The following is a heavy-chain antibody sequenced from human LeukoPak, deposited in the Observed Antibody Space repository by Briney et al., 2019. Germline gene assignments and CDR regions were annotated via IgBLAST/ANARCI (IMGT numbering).Heavy chain of an antibody. CDR1: GGSFSGYY. D-gene: IGHD3-10*01. CDR3: ARLSSRSPFGTFDI. J-gene: IGHJ3*02. CDR2: INHSGST. Sequence: SETLSLTCAVYGGSFSGYYWSWIRQPPGKGLEWIWEINHSGSTNYNPSLKSRVTISVDTSKNQFFLKLSSVTAADTAVYYCARLSSRSPFGTFDIWGQGTMVTVSS. V-gene: IGHV4-34*01.